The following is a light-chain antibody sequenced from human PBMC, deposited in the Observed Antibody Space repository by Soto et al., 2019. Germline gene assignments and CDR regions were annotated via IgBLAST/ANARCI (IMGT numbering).Light chain of an antibody. V-gene: IGKV1-39*01. Sequence: DIQMTQSPSSXSAYVGDRDTITCRPSQSIGNSLNWYQQRSGKAPKLXIYAGSSLQSGVPSRFSGGGSGTDFTLTISGLQPEDFATYYCQQSYRTPPFSLGPGTKVDIK. J-gene: IGKJ3*01. CDR1: QSIGNS. CDR2: AGS. CDR3: QQSYRTPPFS.